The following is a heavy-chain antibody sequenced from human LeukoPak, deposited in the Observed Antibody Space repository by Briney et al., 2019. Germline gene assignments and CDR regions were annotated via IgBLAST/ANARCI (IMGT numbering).Heavy chain of an antibody. D-gene: IGHD3-16*02. Sequence: SETLSLTCTVSGGSVSSGSYYWSWIRQPPGKGLEWIGYIYYSGSTNYNPSLKSRVTISVDTSKNQFSLKLSSVTAADTAVYYCARFSRRDNHSKNRNTLNYWGQGTLVTVSS. CDR3: ARFSRRDNHSKNRNTLNY. J-gene: IGHJ4*02. V-gene: IGHV4-61*01. CDR2: IYYSGST. CDR1: GGSVSSGSYY.